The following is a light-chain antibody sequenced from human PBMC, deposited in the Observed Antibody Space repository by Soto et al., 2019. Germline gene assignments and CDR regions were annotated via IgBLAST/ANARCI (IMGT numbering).Light chain of an antibody. Sequence: EIVLTQSPATLSLSPGYRGTLGCRSSQNVRSDYFAWYQQKPGQAPRVIIFGVSTRASATPDRFRGSGSGTYFTLTISRLEPDDFALYYCPQYGNSPLPFGGGTKADI. V-gene: IGKV3-20*01. J-gene: IGKJ4*01. CDR3: PQYGNSPLP. CDR1: QNVRSDY. CDR2: GVS.